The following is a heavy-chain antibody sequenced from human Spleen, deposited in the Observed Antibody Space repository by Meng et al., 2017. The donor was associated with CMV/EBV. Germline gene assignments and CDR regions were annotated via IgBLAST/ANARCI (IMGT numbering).Heavy chain of an antibody. CDR2: INPNSGGT. Sequence: ASVKVSCKASGYTFTDYFMHWVRLAPGQGLEWMGWINPNSGGTEYGQKFQGRVTMTRDTSISTAYLELSRLTSDDTAIYYCTRIGGYSDSNGYLDYWGQGTLVTVSS. V-gene: IGHV1-2*02. CDR1: GYTFTDYF. D-gene: IGHD3-22*01. CDR3: TRIGGYSDSNGYLDY. J-gene: IGHJ4*02.